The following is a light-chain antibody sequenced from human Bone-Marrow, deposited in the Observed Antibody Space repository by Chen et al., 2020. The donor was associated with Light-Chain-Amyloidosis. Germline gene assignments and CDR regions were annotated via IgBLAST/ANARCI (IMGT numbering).Light chain of an antibody. J-gene: IGLJ3*02. Sequence: SSVLTPPSSVAVAPGQTATLACGENNIGSTSVHWYQQTPGQAPLLVVYDDSDRPSGIPARLSGSNSGNTATLTISRVEAGDEADYYCQVWDRSSDRPVFGGGTKLTVL. V-gene: IGLV3-21*02. CDR3: QVWDRSSDRPV. CDR2: DDS. CDR1: NIGSTS.